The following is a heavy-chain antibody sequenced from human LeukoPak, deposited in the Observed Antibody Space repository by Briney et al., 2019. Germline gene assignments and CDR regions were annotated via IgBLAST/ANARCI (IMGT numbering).Heavy chain of an antibody. CDR3: ARDAAVQQLGYYYYYMDV. D-gene: IGHD6-13*01. CDR2: ISSSSSYI. CDR1: GFSFSSYR. J-gene: IGHJ6*03. Sequence: PGGSLRLSCAASGFSFSSYRMNWVRQAPGKGLEWVSSISSSSSYIYYADSVKGRFTISRDNAKNSLYLQMNSLRAEDTAVYYCARDAAVQQLGYYYYYMDVWGKGTTVTVSS. V-gene: IGHV3-21*01.